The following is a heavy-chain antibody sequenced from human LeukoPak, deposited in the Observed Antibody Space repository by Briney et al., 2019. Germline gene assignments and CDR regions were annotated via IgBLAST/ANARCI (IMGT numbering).Heavy chain of an antibody. Sequence: PGGSLRLSCIASGFTFSNYGMHWVRQAPGRGQESVAVISHDGDNKYYAGSAKGQFTISRDNSKNTLYLQTDSLRAEDTALYYCARDGGGGYNQIDSWGQGTLLTVSS. V-gene: IGHV3-30*04. J-gene: IGHJ4*02. CDR2: ISHDGDNK. CDR3: ARDGGGGYNQIDS. D-gene: IGHD5-24*01. CDR1: GFTFSNYG.